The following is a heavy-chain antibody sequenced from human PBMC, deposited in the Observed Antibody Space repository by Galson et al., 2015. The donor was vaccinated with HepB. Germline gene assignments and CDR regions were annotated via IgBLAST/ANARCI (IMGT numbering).Heavy chain of an antibody. J-gene: IGHJ4*02. CDR1: GFTFSSYA. V-gene: IGHV3-23*01. CDR2: ISGSGGST. CDR3: AKEELLWFGELPHY. Sequence: SLRLSCAASGFTFSSYAMSWVRQAPGKGLEWVSAISGSGGSTYYADSVKGRFTISRDNSKSTLYLQMNSLRAEDTAVYYCAKEELLWFGELPHYWGQGTLVTVSS. D-gene: IGHD3-10*01.